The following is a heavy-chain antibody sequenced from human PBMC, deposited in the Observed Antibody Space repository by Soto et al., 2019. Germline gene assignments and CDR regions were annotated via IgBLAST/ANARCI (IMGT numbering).Heavy chain of an antibody. CDR2: IYYSGRT. CDR3: ARDLDAYCGGGSCYGY. Sequence: SETLSLTCTVSGGSISSYYWSWIRQPPGKGLEWIGYIYYSGRTNYNPSFKSRVTLSVDTAKNQFSLKLSSVTAADTAVYYCARDLDAYCGGGSCYGYWGQGTLVTVSS. CDR1: GGSISSYY. V-gene: IGHV4-59*01. D-gene: IGHD2-15*01. J-gene: IGHJ4*02.